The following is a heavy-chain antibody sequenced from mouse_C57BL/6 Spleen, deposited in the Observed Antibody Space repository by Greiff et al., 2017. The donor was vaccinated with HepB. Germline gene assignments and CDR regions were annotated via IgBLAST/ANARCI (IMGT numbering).Heavy chain of an antibody. CDR2: IRSKSNNYAT. V-gene: IGHV10-1*01. Sequence: EVMLVESGGGLVQPKGSLKLSCAASGFSFNTYAMNWVRQAPGKGLEWVARIRSKSNNYATYYADSVKDRFTISRDDSESMLYLQMNNLKTEDTAMYYCVSGPYYFDYWGQGTTLTVSS. CDR1: GFSFNTYA. J-gene: IGHJ2*01. CDR3: VSGPYYFDY.